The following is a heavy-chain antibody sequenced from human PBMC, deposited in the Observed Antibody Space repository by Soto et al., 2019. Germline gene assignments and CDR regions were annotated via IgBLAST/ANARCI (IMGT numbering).Heavy chain of an antibody. D-gene: IGHD3-16*02. CDR3: ARDQDGSGNDYIWGSYRSQSTFDY. Sequence: GASVKVSCKASGYTFTSYGISWVRQAPGQGLEWMGWISAYNGNTNYAQKLQGRVTMTTDTSTSTAYMELRSLRSDDTAVYYCARDQDGSGNDYIWGSYRSQSTFDYWGQGTLVTVSS. CDR2: ISAYNGNT. V-gene: IGHV1-18*01. CDR1: GYTFTSYG. J-gene: IGHJ4*02.